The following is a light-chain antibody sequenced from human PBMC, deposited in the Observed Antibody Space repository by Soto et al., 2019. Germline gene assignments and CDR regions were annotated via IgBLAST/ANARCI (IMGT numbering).Light chain of an antibody. Sequence: QPVLTQSPSASAALGASVKLTCTLSSGYSTYAIAWHQQQSEKGPRFLMKINYYGTHSKGDGFFDRFSGSSSGAERHLTISSLQSEDEADYYCQTLGTGIQVFGGGTKLTVL. CDR2: INYYGTH. J-gene: IGLJ3*02. CDR1: SGYSTYA. CDR3: QTLGTGIQV. V-gene: IGLV4-69*01.